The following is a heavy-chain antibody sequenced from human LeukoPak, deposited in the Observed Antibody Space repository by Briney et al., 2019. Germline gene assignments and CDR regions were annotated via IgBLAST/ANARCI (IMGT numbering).Heavy chain of an antibody. J-gene: IGHJ4*02. CDR3: ARLVVVPAAPYYFDY. CDR1: GGPISSSSYY. V-gene: IGHV4-39*01. D-gene: IGHD2-2*01. CDR2: IYYSGST. Sequence: SETLSLTCTVSGGPISSSSYYWGWIRQPPGKGLEWIGSIYYSGSTYYNPSLKSRVTISVDTSKNQFSLKLSSVTAADTAVYYCARLVVVPAAPYYFDYWGQGTLVTVSS.